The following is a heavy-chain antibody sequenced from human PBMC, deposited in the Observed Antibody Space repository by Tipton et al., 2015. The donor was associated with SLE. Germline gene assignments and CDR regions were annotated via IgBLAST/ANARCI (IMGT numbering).Heavy chain of an antibody. J-gene: IGHJ4*02. D-gene: IGHD4-23*01. Sequence: TLSLTCTVSGASISSHYWSWIRQPPGKGLEWIGYVYNSGSTNYNPSLKSRITISVDTSKNQFPLKLSSVTAADTAVYYCARGRHGGAADWGQGTLITVSS. CDR2: VYNSGST. CDR1: GASISSHY. CDR3: ARGRHGGAAD. V-gene: IGHV4-59*11.